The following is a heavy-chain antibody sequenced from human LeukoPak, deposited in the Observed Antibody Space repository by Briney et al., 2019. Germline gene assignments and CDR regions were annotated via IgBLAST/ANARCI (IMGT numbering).Heavy chain of an antibody. D-gene: IGHD5-18*01. CDR1: GGSISSSSYY. CDR2: IYYSGST. V-gene: IGHV4-39*01. CDR3: ARIFGSGTRIQRGPFDY. J-gene: IGHJ4*02. Sequence: SETLSLTCTVSGGSISSSSYYWGWIRQPPGKGLEWIGSIYYSGSTYYNPSLKSRVTISVDTSKNQFSLKLSSVTAADTAVYYCARIFGSGTRIQRGPFDYWGQGTLVTVSS.